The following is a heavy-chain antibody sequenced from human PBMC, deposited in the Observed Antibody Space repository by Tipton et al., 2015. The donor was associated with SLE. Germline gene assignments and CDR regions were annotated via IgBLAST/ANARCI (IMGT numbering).Heavy chain of an antibody. CDR3: VVCSPSSCSYFDY. CDR2: IYTGGNT. D-gene: IGHD2-2*01. V-gene: IGHV4-4*07. J-gene: IGHJ4*02. Sequence: TLSLTCTVSGGSISRYYWGWCRQPAGKGLEWIGRIYTGGNTKYNPSLESRVTLSVDASKDQFSLRLTSVTAADTAVYYCVVCSPSSCSYFDYWGQGRLVTVSS. CDR1: GGSISRYY.